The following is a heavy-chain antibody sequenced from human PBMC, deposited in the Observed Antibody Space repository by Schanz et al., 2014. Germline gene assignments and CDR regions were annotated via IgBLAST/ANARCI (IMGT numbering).Heavy chain of an antibody. J-gene: IGHJ4*02. V-gene: IGHV3-48*01. CDR3: AKIERNED. CDR2: ISSGGTTT. D-gene: IGHD1-1*01. Sequence: EVQLVESGGGLVQPGGSLRLSCTASGFTFSSYSMNWVRQAPGKGPEYVSYISSGGTTTYHSDSVKGRFTISRDNSKNTLYLQMNSLRAEDTAVYFCAKIERNEDCGQGTLVTVSS. CDR1: GFTFSSYS.